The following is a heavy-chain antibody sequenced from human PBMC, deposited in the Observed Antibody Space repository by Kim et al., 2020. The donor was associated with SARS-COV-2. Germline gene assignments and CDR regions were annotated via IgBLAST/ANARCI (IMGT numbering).Heavy chain of an antibody. Sequence: SETLSLTCTVSGGSISNNNYYWGWIRQPPGKGLEWIGNIYYSGITYYNPSLKSRVTISVDTSKIQFSLKLSSVTAADTAVYYCARGPQDDSSGYPTWGQGTLVTVSS. D-gene: IGHD3-22*01. CDR2: IYYSGIT. J-gene: IGHJ5*02. CDR1: GGSISNNNYY. CDR3: ARGPQDDSSGYPT. V-gene: IGHV4-39*07.